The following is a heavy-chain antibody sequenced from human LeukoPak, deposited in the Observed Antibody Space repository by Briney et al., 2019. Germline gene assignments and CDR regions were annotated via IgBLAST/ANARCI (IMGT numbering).Heavy chain of an antibody. J-gene: IGHJ3*02. CDR2: IHTSGTM. D-gene: IGHD4-23*01. V-gene: IGHV4-61*09. CDR3: ARMQLRWNAFDI. Sequence: PSETLSLTCTVSGGSVSTGSYYWSWIRQPAGRGLEWIGHIHTSGTMNYNASLKSRVRISVETSKNQFSLRLSSVTPEDTAVYYCARMQLRWNAFDIWGQGTMVTVSS. CDR1: GGSVSTGSYY.